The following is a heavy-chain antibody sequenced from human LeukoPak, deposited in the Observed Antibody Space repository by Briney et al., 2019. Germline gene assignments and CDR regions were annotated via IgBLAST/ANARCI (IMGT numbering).Heavy chain of an antibody. J-gene: IGHJ6*03. CDR1: GYTFTSYD. V-gene: IGHV1-8*03. CDR3: ARGVNELVSGSYYYYSYYMDV. D-gene: IGHD1-26*01. Sequence: ASVKVSCKASGYTFTSYDINWVRQATGQGLEWMGWMNHNSGNTGYAQKFQGRVTITRNTSISTAYMELSSLRSEDTAVYYCARGVNELVSGSYYYYSYYMDVWGKGTTVTVSS. CDR2: MNHNSGNT.